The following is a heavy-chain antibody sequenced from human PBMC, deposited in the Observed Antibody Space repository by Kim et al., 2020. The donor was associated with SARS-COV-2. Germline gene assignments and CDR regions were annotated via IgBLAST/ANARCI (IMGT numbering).Heavy chain of an antibody. Sequence: HSGSTYYNPSLKSRVTISVDTSKNQFSLKLSSVTAADTAVYYCARDLDYWGQGTLVTVSS. J-gene: IGHJ4*02. CDR3: ARDLDY. CDR2: HSGST. V-gene: IGHV4-30-2*04.